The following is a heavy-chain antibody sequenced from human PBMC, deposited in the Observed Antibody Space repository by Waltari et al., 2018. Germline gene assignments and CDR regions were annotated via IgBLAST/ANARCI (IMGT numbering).Heavy chain of an antibody. V-gene: IGHV4-4*02. D-gene: IGHD2-15*01. CDR1: GDSVSSTYW. CDR2: VYGSGKS. J-gene: IGHJ5*02. Sequence: QLQLQESGPGLVKPSGTLSLTCAVSGDSVSSTYWWGWVRQSPQKGLEWIGQVYGSGKSNYNPSFASRVIISLDTSNNQFSLTVTSATAADTAVYYCARDRGRGLYLDTWGPGTMVTVSP. CDR3: ARDRGRGLYLDT.